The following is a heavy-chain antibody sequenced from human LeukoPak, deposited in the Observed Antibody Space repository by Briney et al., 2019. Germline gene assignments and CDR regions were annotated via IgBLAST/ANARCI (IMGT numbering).Heavy chain of an antibody. CDR2: ISSSGSTI. V-gene: IGHV3-11*04. J-gene: IGHJ6*03. D-gene: IGHD4-17*01. Sequence: GGSLRLSCAASGFTFSDYYMSWIRQAPGKGLEWVSYISSSGSTIYYADSVKGRFTISRDNAKNSLYLQMNSLRAEDTAVYYCARDFPTTGYEVRVRGFPFHYYYYMDVWGKGTTVTVSS. CDR1: GFTFSDYY. CDR3: ARDFPTTGYEVRVRGFPFHYYYYMDV.